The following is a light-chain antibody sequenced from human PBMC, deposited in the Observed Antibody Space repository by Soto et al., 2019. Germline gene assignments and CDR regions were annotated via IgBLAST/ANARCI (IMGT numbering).Light chain of an antibody. CDR1: QSVSSNY. CDR3: QQYGSSGYT. V-gene: IGKV3-20*01. J-gene: IGKJ2*01. CDR2: GAS. Sequence: EIVLTQSPGTLSLSPGERATLSCRASQSVSSNYLAWYQQKLGQAPRLLIYGASSRATGIPDRFSGRGSGTDFNVTISRLEPEDFAVYYCQQYGSSGYTFGQGTMLEIK.